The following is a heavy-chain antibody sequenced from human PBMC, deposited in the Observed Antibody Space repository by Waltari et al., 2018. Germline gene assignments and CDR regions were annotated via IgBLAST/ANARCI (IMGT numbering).Heavy chain of an antibody. V-gene: IGHV3-7*01. CDR1: GFTFSSYS. D-gene: IGHD6-19*01. J-gene: IGHJ4*02. Sequence: EVQLVESGGGLVQPGGSLRLSCTASGFTFSSYSMVWVRQAPGKGLGCVATIKQDGSESYYVDSVKGRFTFSRDNAKNSLYLQMNSLRAEDTAVYYCARPYSSGWYINFDYWGQGTLVTVSS. CDR3: ARPYSSGWYINFDY. CDR2: IKQDGSES.